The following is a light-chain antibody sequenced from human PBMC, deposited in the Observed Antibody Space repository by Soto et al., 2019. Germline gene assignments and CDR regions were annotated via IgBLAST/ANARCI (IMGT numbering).Light chain of an antibody. CDR2: GAS. Sequence: EIVMTHSPATLYVSPGDRATLSCRASQTVRDNLACYQQKPGQAPRLLIYGASTRSTGIPARFSGSGSGTEFTLTIDSLQSEDFALYFCQQSNNWPYTFGQGTKLEIK. CDR1: QTVRDN. J-gene: IGKJ2*01. CDR3: QQSNNWPYT. V-gene: IGKV3-15*01.